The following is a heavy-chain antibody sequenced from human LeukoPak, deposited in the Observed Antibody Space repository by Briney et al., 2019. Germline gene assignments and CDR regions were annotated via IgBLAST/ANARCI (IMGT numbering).Heavy chain of an antibody. Sequence: PSETLSLTCTVSGGSISSGGYYWSWIRQRPGKGLEWIGYIYYSGSTYYNPSLKSRVTISVDTSKNQFSLKLSSVTAADTAVYYCAREEDDSSGYYFDYWGQGTLVTVSS. J-gene: IGHJ4*02. D-gene: IGHD3-22*01. CDR2: IYYSGST. CDR3: AREEDDSSGYYFDY. V-gene: IGHV4-31*03. CDR1: GGSISSGGYY.